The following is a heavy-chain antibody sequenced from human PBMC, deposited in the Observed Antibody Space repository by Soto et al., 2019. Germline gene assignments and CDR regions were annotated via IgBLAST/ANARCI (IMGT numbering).Heavy chain of an antibody. CDR1: GGTISGYS. J-gene: IGHJ5*02. CDR2: IYSSGNN. D-gene: IGHD3-3*01. Sequence: SETLSLTCSVSGGTISGYSWSWIRQPAGKGLEWIGRIYSSGNNKYNTSIQSRVTMSLNTSNTQFSLRLTSVTAADTAVYYSARDGLPDDFRSEGYGFDPWGQGTQVTVSS. CDR3: ARDGLPDDFRSEGYGFDP. V-gene: IGHV4-4*07.